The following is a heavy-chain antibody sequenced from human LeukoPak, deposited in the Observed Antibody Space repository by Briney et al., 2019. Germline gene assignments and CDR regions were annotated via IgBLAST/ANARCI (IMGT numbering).Heavy chain of an antibody. J-gene: IGHJ4*02. D-gene: IGHD3-3*01. CDR3: AKRPTWSYYDY. CDR1: GFTFSNYD. Sequence: GGSLRLSCVASGFTFSNYDMSWVRQAPGKGLEWVSAIRDSGGSTYYANSVKGRFTISRDNSKNTLYLQMNSLRVEDTAVYYCAKRPTWSYYDYWGQGTLVTVSS. CDR2: IRDSGGST. V-gene: IGHV3-23*01.